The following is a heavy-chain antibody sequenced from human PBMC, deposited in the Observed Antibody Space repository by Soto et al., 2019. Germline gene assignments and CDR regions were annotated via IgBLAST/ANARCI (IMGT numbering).Heavy chain of an antibody. CDR2: MNPNIDNT. J-gene: IGHJ6*02. D-gene: IGHD3-16*02. CDR3: ARAVRSLTGMDA. V-gene: IGHV1-8*01. CDR1: GYTFTSYD. Sequence: GASVKVSCKASGYTFTSYDINWVRQATGQGLEWMGWMNPNIDNTGYAQKFQGRVTMTRNTSINTAFMELSSLRSEDTAVYFCARAVRSLTGMDAWGQGTTVTVSS.